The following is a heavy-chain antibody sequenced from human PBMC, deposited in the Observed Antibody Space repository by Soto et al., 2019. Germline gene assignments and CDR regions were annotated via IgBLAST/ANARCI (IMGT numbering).Heavy chain of an antibody. CDR1: GLNFGSHG. D-gene: IGHD1-26*01. J-gene: IGHJ4*02. V-gene: IGHV3-23*01. CDR2: ISGSDGKT. Sequence: GVSQSLRSAGSGLNFGSHGIHWVRQAPGRGLEWVSTISGSDGKTYYADSVKGRFSISRDTSKTTLYLQMNSLRVEDTAVYYCARWSFLDYWGQGTRVTVSS. CDR3: ARWSFLDY.